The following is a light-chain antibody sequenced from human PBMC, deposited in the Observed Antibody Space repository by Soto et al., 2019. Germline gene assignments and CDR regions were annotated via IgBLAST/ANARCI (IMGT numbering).Light chain of an antibody. CDR2: GGS. CDR1: QSVSSEL. V-gene: IGKV3-20*01. J-gene: IGKJ4*02. CDR3: QQYGSTPPVT. Sequence: EIDMTQSPGTLSLSPGERATLSCRASQSVSSELLSWYQQKPGQATRLLIYGGSYRATGIPDRFSGSGSGTDFTLTIRRLEADDFAVYYCQQYGSTPPVTFGGGTKVEIK.